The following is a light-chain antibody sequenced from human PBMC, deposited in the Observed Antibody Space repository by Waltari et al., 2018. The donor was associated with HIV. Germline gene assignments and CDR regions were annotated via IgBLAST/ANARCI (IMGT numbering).Light chain of an antibody. J-gene: IGLJ3*02. CDR1: SSNLGAGYD. V-gene: IGLV1-40*01. CDR3: CSYGGSSTYMV. CDR2: SNI. Sequence: QSVLTQPPSVSGAPGQRVTISCSGSSSNLGAGYDVHWYQQLPGRAPKVLISSNINRPSGVPDRFSGSKSGTSASLAITGLQAEDEADYYCCSYGGSSTYMVFGGGTKLTVL.